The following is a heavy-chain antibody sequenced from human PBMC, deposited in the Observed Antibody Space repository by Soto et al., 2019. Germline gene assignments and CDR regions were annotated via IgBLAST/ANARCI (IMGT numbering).Heavy chain of an antibody. CDR1: GYTFTSYT. D-gene: IGHD6-19*01. Sequence: SVQASSKASGYTFTSYTIHWVRQYPGQRLEWMAWINAGNGNTKSSERFQGRVTISRVTSASTAYLELSSLRSEVTAVYYCARAVAVAADFDYWGQGTLVTVSS. J-gene: IGHJ4*02. V-gene: IGHV1-3*01. CDR3: ARAVAVAADFDY. CDR2: INAGNGNT.